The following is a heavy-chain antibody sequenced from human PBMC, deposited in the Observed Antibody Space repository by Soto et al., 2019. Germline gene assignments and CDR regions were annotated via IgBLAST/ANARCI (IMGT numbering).Heavy chain of an antibody. CDR1: GFTFSSYS. CDR2: ISSSSSTI. Sequence: GGSLRLSCAASGFTFSSYSMNWVRQAPGKGLECISYISSSSSTIYYADSVKGRFTISRDNVKNSLSLQMNSLRAEDTGVYYCASGRYRSSSSEFDYWGQATLVTVSS. J-gene: IGHJ4*02. D-gene: IGHD6-13*01. CDR3: ASGRYRSSSSEFDY. V-gene: IGHV3-48*01.